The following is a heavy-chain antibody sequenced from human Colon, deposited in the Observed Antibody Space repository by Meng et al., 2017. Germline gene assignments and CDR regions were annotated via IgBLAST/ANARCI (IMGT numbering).Heavy chain of an antibody. D-gene: IGHD4-23*01. CDR2: IYSSGST. J-gene: IGHJ4*02. CDR1: GGSIDSDPYY. Sequence: QVPLHESGPGLVKPSQTLSLTCTVSGGSIDSDPYYWSWIRQPAGKKLEWIGRIYSSGSTNYNPSLKSRVTISLDRSKNQFSLKVSYMTAADTAVYFCARVPTTVDPFESWGQGALVTVSS. CDR3: ARVPTTVDPFES. V-gene: IGHV4-61*02.